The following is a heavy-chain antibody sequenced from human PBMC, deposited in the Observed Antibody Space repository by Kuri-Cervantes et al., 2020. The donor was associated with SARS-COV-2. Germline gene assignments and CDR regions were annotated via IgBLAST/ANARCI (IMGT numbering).Heavy chain of an antibody. CDR1: GFTFSSYS. J-gene: IGHJ4*02. CDR3: ARDGPAAMGFDY. CDR2: ISSSSSYI. Sequence: GGSLRLSCAASGFTFSSYSMNWVRQAPGKGLEWVSSISSSSSYIYYADSVKGRFTISRDNAKNSLYLQMNSLRAEDTAVYYCARDGPAAMGFDYWGQGTLVTVSS. V-gene: IGHV3-21*01. D-gene: IGHD2-2*01.